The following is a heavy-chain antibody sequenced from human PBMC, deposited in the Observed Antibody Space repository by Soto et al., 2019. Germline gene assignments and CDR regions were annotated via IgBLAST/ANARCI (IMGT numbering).Heavy chain of an antibody. Sequence: WRNMTLTWAASGCTFSGYAWSWVRQPPGKGLEWIGEINHSGSTNYNPSLKSRVTISVDTSKNQFSLKLSSVTAADTAVYYCARGKRKTVIQFSHVHYYGM. CDR3: ARGKRKTVIQFSHVHYYGM. D-gene: IGHD3-10*01. V-gene: IGHV4-34*01. CDR2: INHSGST. CDR1: GCTFSGYA. J-gene: IGHJ6*01.